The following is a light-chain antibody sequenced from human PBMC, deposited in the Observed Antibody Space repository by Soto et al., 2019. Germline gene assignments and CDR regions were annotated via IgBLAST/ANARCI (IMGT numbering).Light chain of an antibody. Sequence: DIQMTQSPSSLSTSVGDRVTITCRASQSITSHLNWYQQKPGKAPRLLIYAASSLQSGVPSRFSGSGSGTDFTLTIISLQPEDCATYYCQQSYRAQFTFGPGTKLDVK. CDR3: QQSYRAQFT. CDR1: QSITSH. J-gene: IGKJ3*01. CDR2: AAS. V-gene: IGKV1-39*01.